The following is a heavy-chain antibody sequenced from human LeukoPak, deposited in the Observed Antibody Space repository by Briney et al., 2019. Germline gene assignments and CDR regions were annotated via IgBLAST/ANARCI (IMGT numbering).Heavy chain of an antibody. J-gene: IGHJ5*02. CDR3: ARVPREGHDNWFDP. CDR1: GFTFSSHS. D-gene: IGHD1-26*01. V-gene: IGHV3-48*01. CDR2: ISSSSSII. Sequence: GGSLRLSCVASGFTFSSHSMNWVRQAPGKGLEWVSYISSSSSIIHYADSVKGRFAISREDAKNSLFLQMNSLSPEDTAVYYCARVPREGHDNWFDPWDQGTLVTVSS.